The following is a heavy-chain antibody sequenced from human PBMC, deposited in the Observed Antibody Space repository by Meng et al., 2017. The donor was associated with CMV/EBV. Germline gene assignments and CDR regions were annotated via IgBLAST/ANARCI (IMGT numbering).Heavy chain of an antibody. Sequence: GASLKISCKGSGYSFTSYWIGWVRQMPGKGLEWMGIIYPGDSDTRYSPSFQGQVTISADKSISTAYLQWSSLKASDTAMYYCARKSYYDFWSGPVDGMDVWGQGTTVTVSS. V-gene: IGHV5-51*01. D-gene: IGHD3-3*01. CDR2: IYPGDSDT. CDR1: GYSFTSYW. CDR3: ARKSYYDFWSGPVDGMDV. J-gene: IGHJ6*02.